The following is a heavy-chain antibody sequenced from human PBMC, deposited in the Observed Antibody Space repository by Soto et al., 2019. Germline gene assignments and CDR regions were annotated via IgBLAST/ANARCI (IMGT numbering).Heavy chain of an antibody. Sequence: GGSLRLSCAASGFTFSSYAMHWVRQAPGKGLEWVAVISYDGSNKYYADSVKGRFTISRDNSKNTLYLQVNSLRAEDTAVYYCARDPGSGSYSFGMDVWGQGTTVTVSS. D-gene: IGHD3-10*01. CDR1: GFTFSSYA. J-gene: IGHJ6*02. CDR3: ARDPGSGSYSFGMDV. CDR2: ISYDGSNK. V-gene: IGHV3-30-3*01.